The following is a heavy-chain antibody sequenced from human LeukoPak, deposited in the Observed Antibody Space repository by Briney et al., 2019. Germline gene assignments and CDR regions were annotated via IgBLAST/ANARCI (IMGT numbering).Heavy chain of an antibody. V-gene: IGHV4-34*01. CDR1: GGSFSDYY. CDR3: ASGGDGPATVDY. D-gene: IGHD2-21*02. CDR2: INHSGST. Sequence: SETLSLTCGVYGGSFSDYYWSWIRQPPGKGLEWIGEINHSGSTNYNPSLKNRVTISVDTSKNQFSLKLSSVTAADTAVYYYASGGDGPATVDYWGQGTLVTVSS. J-gene: IGHJ4*02.